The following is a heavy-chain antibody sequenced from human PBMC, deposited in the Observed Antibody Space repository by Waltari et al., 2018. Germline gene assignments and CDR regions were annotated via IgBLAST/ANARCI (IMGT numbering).Heavy chain of an antibody. V-gene: IGHV3-23*01. J-gene: IGHJ4*02. D-gene: IGHD1-26*01. CDR3: AKPMGVTWDFIPPVDY. Sequence: EVELLESGGGVVQPGGSLELSCVASGFLFKMYGMAWVRQAPGKVLELGSGWTGGGTCTYYADSVKGRFTISRDDAKSTLYLEMNGLRAEDSGVYYCAKPMGVTWDFIPPVDYWGQGTQVTVSS. CDR2: WTGGGTCT. CDR1: GFLFKMYG.